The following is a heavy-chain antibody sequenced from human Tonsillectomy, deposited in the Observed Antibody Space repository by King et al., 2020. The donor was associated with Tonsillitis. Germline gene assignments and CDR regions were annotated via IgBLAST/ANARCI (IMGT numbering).Heavy chain of an antibody. CDR2: IYSGGSST. V-gene: IGHV3-23*03. CDR1: GFTFSSYA. CDR3: AKTLEGYCSGGSCYLWFDP. Sequence: VQLVESGGGLVQPGGSLRLSCAASGFTFSSYAMSWVRQAPGKGLEWVSVIYSGGSSTYYADSVKGQFTISRDNSKNTLYLQMNSLRAEDTAVYYCAKTLEGYCSGGSCYLWFDPWGQGTLVTVSS. J-gene: IGHJ5*02. D-gene: IGHD2-15*01.